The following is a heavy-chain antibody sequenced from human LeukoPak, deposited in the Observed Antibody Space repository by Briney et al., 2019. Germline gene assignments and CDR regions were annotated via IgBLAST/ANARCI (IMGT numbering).Heavy chain of an antibody. Sequence: GGSLXLSCAASGFTFDDYGMSWVRQAPGKGLEWVSGINWNGGSTVYADSVKGRFTISRDNAKNSLYLQMNSLRAEDTALYYCARGVRAFIAAAGTEGNYYYYMDVWGKGTTVTVSS. D-gene: IGHD6-13*01. CDR3: ARGVRAFIAAAGTEGNYYYYMDV. V-gene: IGHV3-20*04. CDR1: GFTFDDYG. J-gene: IGHJ6*03. CDR2: INWNGGST.